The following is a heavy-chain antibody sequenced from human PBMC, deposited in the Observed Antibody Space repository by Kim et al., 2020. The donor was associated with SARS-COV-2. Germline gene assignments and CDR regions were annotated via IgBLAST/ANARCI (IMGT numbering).Heavy chain of an antibody. CDR3: VRYGSESYWSSFDF. CDR1: GFSFSNYW. J-gene: IGHJ4*02. V-gene: IGHV3-7*01. CDR2: TNQGESEK. D-gene: IGHD3-10*01. Sequence: GGSLRLSCAASGFSFSNYWMNWVRQAPGKGLEWVANTNQGESEKYYVGSVKGRFTISRDNAKNSLYLQMNSLRAEDTALYYCVRYGSESYWSSFDFWGQGLLATVSP.